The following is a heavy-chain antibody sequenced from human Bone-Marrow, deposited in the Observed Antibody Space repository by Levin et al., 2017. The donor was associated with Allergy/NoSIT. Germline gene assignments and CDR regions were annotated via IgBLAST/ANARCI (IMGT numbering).Heavy chain of an antibody. J-gene: IGHJ5*02. CDR2: ITWDGGDT. Sequence: PGESLKISCAPSGTTFDGYTMHWVRQAPGKGLEWVSLITWDGGDTYYADSVKGRFTISRDNSKNSLYLQMNSLRTEDTALYYCAKAYSGYDWWFDPWGQGTLVTVSS. V-gene: IGHV3-43*01. CDR1: GTTFDGYT. D-gene: IGHD5-12*01. CDR3: AKAYSGYDWWFDP.